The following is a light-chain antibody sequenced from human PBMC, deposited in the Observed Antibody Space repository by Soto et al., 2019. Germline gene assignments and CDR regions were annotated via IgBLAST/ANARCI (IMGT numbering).Light chain of an antibody. CDR2: DVT. CDR1: SSNVGGYNY. J-gene: IGLJ3*02. V-gene: IGLV2-11*01. Sequence: QSVLTQPRSVSGSPGQSVTISCTGTSSNVGGYNYVSWYQQHPGIARQLIIYDVTKRPSGVPDRFSGSKSGNTASLTISGLQAEVEADYYCCSYAGSYSWVFGGGTKVTVL. CDR3: CSYAGSYSWV.